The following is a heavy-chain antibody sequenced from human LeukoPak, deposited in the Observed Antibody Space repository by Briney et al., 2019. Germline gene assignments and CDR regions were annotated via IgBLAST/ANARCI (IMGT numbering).Heavy chain of an antibody. V-gene: IGHV3-23*01. CDR2: ISGSGGST. J-gene: IGHJ4*02. CDR1: GFTFSDYY. D-gene: IGHD3-22*01. CDR3: AKDLYPYYYDSSGYEIDY. Sequence: GGSLRLSCAASGFTFSDYYMSWIRQAPGKGLEWVSAISGSGGSTYYADSVKGRFTISRDNSKNTLYLQMNSLRAEDTAVYYCAKDLYPYYYDSSGYEIDYWGQGTLVTVSS.